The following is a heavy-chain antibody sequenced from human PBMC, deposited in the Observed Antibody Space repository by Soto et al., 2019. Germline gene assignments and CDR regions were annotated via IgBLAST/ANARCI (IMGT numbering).Heavy chain of an antibody. CDR3: ARDPFVASTGTGAFDV. CDR1: GVSVISSY. J-gene: IGHJ3*01. CDR2: IYHRGTT. D-gene: IGHD6-13*01. V-gene: IGHV4-59*02. Sequence: QVNLQEPAPGLLKPSETLSLTCTVPGVSVISSYWNWFRQSPGKGLEWIGFIYHRGTTKYNPSLDNRVTISVDTSKNQVSLKLTSISAADTAVYYCARDPFVASTGTGAFDVWGQGTVVTVSS.